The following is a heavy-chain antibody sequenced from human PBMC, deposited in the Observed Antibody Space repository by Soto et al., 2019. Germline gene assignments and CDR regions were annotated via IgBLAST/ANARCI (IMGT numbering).Heavy chain of an antibody. CDR1: GYTFTGYY. CDR2: INPNSGGT. V-gene: IGHV1-2*04. CDR3: ARGENIVVLPAAMKYRFDP. D-gene: IGHD2-2*01. Sequence: ASVKVSCKASGYTFTGYYMHWVRQAPGQGLEWMGWINPNSGGTNYAQKFQGWVTMTRDTSISTAYMELSRLRSDDTAVYYCARGENIVVLPAAMKYRFDPWGQRTLVTVCS. J-gene: IGHJ5*02.